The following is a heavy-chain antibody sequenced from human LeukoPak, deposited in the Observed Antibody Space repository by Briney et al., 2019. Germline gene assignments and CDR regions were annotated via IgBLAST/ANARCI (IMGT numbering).Heavy chain of an antibody. CDR1: GGSISSGGYY. J-gene: IGHJ4*02. Sequence: SETLSLTCTVSGGSISSGGYYWSWIRQHPGKGLEWTGYIYYSGSTYYNPSLKSRVTISVDTSKNQFSLKLSSVTAADTAVHYCAREGRGGTTDYWGQGTLVTVSS. CDR3: AREGRGGTTDY. CDR2: IYYSGST. V-gene: IGHV4-31*03. D-gene: IGHD3-16*01.